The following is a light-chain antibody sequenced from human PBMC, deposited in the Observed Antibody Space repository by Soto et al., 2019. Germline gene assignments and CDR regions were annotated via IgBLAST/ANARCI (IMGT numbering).Light chain of an antibody. Sequence: QSVLTQPPSASGTPGQRVTISCSGSSSNIGSTYVYWYQQLPGTAPKLLIYRNNQRPSGVPDRFSGSRSGTSASLAISGLRSEDEAEYYCAARDDSLSGHVFGPGTKLTVL. CDR1: SSNIGSTY. V-gene: IGLV1-47*01. CDR3: AARDDSLSGHV. J-gene: IGLJ1*01. CDR2: RNN.